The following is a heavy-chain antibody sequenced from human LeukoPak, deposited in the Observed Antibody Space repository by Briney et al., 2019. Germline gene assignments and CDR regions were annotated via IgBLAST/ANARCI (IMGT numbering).Heavy chain of an antibody. CDR1: GGSLSSYY. Sequence: SETLSLTCTVSGGSLSSYYWSWIRRPPGKGLEWIGYIYYSGSTNYNPSLKSRVTISVDTSKNQFSLKLSSVTGADTAVYYCARWFGESTLHFDYWGQGTLVTVSS. D-gene: IGHD3-10*01. CDR2: IYYSGST. V-gene: IGHV4-59*01. CDR3: ARWFGESTLHFDY. J-gene: IGHJ4*02.